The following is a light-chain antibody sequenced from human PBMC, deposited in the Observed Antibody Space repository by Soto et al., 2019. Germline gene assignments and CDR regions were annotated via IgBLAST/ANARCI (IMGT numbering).Light chain of an antibody. CDR1: SSNIGSKT. Sequence: QAVLTQPPSASGTRGQRVTISCSGSSSNIGSKTVNWYQQLPGTVPKLLIYNSYQRPSGVPDRFSASKSGTSASLAISGLQSEDEADYYCSSWDASLNGYVFGTGTKLTVL. CDR2: NSY. J-gene: IGLJ1*01. CDR3: SSWDASLNGYV. V-gene: IGLV1-44*01.